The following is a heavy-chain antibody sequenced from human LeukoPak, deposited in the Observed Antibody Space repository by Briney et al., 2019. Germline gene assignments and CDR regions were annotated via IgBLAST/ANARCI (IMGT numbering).Heavy chain of an antibody. CDR1: GGSISSYY. D-gene: IGHD3-10*01. J-gene: IGHJ4*02. V-gene: IGHV4-59*01. CDR3: ARSSMVTWFGELDY. Sequence: PSETLFLTCTVSGGSISSYYWSWIRQPPGKGLEWIGYIYYSGSTNYNPSLKSRVTISVDTSKNQFSLKLSSVTAADTAVYYCARSSMVTWFGELDYWGQGTLVTVSS. CDR2: IYYSGST.